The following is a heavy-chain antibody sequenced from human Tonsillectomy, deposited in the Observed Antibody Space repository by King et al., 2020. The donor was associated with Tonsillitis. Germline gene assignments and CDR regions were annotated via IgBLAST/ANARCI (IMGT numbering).Heavy chain of an antibody. Sequence: VQLVESGGGLVQPGGSLRLSCEASGFTFINYWMQWVRQAPGKGLVWVSRMSGDESNRSYADSVQGRFTISRGNAKNTPYLQMNSLRAEDTAVYYCASDIAYDVLDHWGQGILVPASS. J-gene: IGHJ4*02. CDR3: ASDIAYDVLDH. CDR2: MSGDESNR. V-gene: IGHV3-74*01. D-gene: IGHD3-3*01. CDR1: GFTFINYW.